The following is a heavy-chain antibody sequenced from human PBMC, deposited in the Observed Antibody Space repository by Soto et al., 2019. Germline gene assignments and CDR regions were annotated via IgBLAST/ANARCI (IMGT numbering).Heavy chain of an antibody. Sequence: SETLSLTCTVSGGSISSSSYYWGWIRQPPGKGLEWIGSIYYSGSTYYNPSLKSRVTISVDTSKNQFSLKLSSVTAADTAVYYCARHYSGYDNWGQGTLVTVSS. CDR1: GGSISSSSYY. V-gene: IGHV4-39*01. CDR3: ARHYSGYDN. D-gene: IGHD5-12*01. CDR2: IYYSGST. J-gene: IGHJ4*02.